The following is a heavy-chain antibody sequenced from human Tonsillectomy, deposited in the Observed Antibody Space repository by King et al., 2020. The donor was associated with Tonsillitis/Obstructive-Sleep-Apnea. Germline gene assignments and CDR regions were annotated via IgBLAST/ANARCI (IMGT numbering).Heavy chain of an antibody. Sequence: VQLVESGGGVVRPGGSLRLSWAASGFTFDDYGMSWVRQAPGKGLEWVSGISWNGGSTGYSDSVKGRFTSARDNAKNSLYLQMNSLRAEDTALYYCAREGGDYGGTPGNDYWGQGTLVTVSS. D-gene: IGHD4-23*01. CDR3: AREGGDYGGTPGNDY. V-gene: IGHV3-20*04. J-gene: IGHJ4*02. CDR1: GFTFDDYG. CDR2: ISWNGGST.